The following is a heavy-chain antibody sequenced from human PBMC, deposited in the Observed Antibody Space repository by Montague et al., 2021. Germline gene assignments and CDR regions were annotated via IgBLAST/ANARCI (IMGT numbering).Heavy chain of an antibody. Sequence: SETLSLTCTVSGGSISSGGYYWSWIRQLPGKGLEWIGEVRHIGSTNYNPSLKSRVTMSVDKSKNQFSLKLRSVTAADTAVYYCASDRGPFDYWAREPWSPSP. J-gene: IGHJ4*02. V-gene: IGHV4-39*02. CDR3: ASDRGPFDY. D-gene: IGHD3-10*01. CDR1: GGSISSGGYY. CDR2: VRHIGST.